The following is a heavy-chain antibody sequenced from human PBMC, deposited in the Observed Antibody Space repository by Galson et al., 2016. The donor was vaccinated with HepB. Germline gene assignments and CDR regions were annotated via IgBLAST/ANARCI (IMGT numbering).Heavy chain of an antibody. D-gene: IGHD4-17*01. CDR3: ATGEYGYTFDF. Sequence: TLSLTCTVSNDSLSSGVHYYSWLRQLPGKGLEWIGNMYYSGPTSYSPSLKGRVSISVDTSTSQFSLRLTSVTAADTAVYYCATGEYGYTFDFWGQGTLVTVSS. CDR1: NDSLSSGVHY. V-gene: IGHV4-31*03. CDR2: MYYSGPT. J-gene: IGHJ4*02.